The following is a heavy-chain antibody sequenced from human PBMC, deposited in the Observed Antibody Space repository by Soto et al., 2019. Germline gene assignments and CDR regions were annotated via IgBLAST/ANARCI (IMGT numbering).Heavy chain of an antibody. CDR1: GGSISSGGYY. V-gene: IGHV4-31*03. J-gene: IGHJ6*02. Sequence: SETLSLTCTVSGGSISSGGYYWSWIRPHPGKGLEWIGYIYYSGSTYYNPSLKSRVTISVDTSKNQFSLKLSSVTAADTAVYYCARVEAARPLGMDVWGQGTTVTVSS. CDR3: ARVEAARPLGMDV. CDR2: IYYSGST. D-gene: IGHD6-6*01.